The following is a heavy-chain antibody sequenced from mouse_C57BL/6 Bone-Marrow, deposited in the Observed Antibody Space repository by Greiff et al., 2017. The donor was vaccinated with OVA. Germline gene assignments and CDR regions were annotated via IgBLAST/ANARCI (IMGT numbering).Heavy chain of an antibody. J-gene: IGHJ1*03. CDR2: ISSGGSYT. Sequence: EVMLVESGGDLVKPGGSLKLSCAASGFTFSSYGMSWVRQTPDKRLEWVATISSGGSYTYYPDSVKGRFTISRDNAKNTLYLQMSSLKSEDTAMYYCARPYDGYYWYFDVWGTGTTVTVSS. V-gene: IGHV5-6*01. CDR1: GFTFSSYG. D-gene: IGHD2-3*01. CDR3: ARPYDGYYWYFDV.